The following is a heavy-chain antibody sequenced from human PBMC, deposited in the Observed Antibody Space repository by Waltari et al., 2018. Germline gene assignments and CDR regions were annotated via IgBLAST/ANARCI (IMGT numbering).Heavy chain of an antibody. Sequence: QVQLQQWGAGLLKPSETLSLTCAVYGGSFSGYYWSWIRQPPGKGLEWIGEINHSGSTNYNPSLKSRVTISVDTSKNQFSLKLSSVTAADTAGYYCARDRITMVRGGLDYWGQGTLVTVSS. CDR3: ARDRITMVRGGLDY. V-gene: IGHV4-34*01. J-gene: IGHJ4*02. D-gene: IGHD3-10*01. CDR2: INHSGST. CDR1: GGSFSGYY.